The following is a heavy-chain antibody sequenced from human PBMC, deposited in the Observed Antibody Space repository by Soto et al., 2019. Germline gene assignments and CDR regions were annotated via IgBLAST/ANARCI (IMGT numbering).Heavy chain of an antibody. Sequence: PGGSLRLSCAASGFTFSSYAMSWVRQAPGKGLEWVSAISGSGGSTYYADSVKGRFTISRDNSKNTLYLRMNSLRAEDTAVYYCAKGREYSSRYYFDYWGQGTLVTVSS. J-gene: IGHJ4*02. CDR3: AKGREYSSRYYFDY. D-gene: IGHD6-13*01. CDR2: ISGSGGST. CDR1: GFTFSSYA. V-gene: IGHV3-23*01.